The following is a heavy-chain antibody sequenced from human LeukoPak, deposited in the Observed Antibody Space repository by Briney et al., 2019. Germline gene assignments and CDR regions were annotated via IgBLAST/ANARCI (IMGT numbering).Heavy chain of an antibody. D-gene: IGHD3-9*01. J-gene: IGHJ6*03. Sequence: GASVKVSCKASGGTFSSYAISWVRQAPGQGLERMGGIIPIFGTANYAQKFQGRVTITADESTSTAYMELSSLRSEDTAVYYCASWGKYYDILPGYYYYYMDVWGKGTTVTVSS. CDR2: IIPIFGTA. CDR1: GGTFSSYA. CDR3: ASWGKYYDILPGYYYYYMDV. V-gene: IGHV1-69*13.